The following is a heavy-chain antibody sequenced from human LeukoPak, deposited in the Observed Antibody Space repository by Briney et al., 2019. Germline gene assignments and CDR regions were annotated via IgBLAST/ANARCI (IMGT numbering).Heavy chain of an antibody. J-gene: IGHJ4*02. CDR2: IWYDGSNK. CDR1: GFTFSSYG. Sequence: PGGSLRLSCAAPGFTFSSYGMHWARQAPGKGLEWVAVIWYDGSNKYYADSVKGRFTISRDNSKNTLYLQMNSLRAEDTAVYYCARDSPLGAYGSGSYLDYWGQGTLVTVSS. D-gene: IGHD3-10*01. V-gene: IGHV3-33*01. CDR3: ARDSPLGAYGSGSYLDY.